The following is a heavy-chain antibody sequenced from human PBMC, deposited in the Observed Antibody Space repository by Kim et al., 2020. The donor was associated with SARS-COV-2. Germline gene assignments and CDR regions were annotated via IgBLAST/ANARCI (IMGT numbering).Heavy chain of an antibody. Sequence: GGSLRLSCAASGFTFSSYAMHWVRQAPGKGLEWVAVISYDGSNKYYADSVKGRFTISRDNSKNTLYLQMNSLRAEDTAVYYCARESVHLVRAFDYWGQGTLLTVSS. CDR3: ARESVHLVRAFDY. D-gene: IGHD1-26*01. CDR1: GFTFSSYA. CDR2: ISYDGSNK. V-gene: IGHV3-30*04. J-gene: IGHJ4*02.